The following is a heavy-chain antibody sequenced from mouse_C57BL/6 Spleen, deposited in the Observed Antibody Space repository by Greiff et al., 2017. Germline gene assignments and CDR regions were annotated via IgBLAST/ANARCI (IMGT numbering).Heavy chain of an antibody. D-gene: IGHD3-2*02. CDR1: GFTFSSYA. CDR2: ISDGGSYT. CDR3: ARDGQLRLPFAY. Sequence: EVQLVESGGGLVKPGGSLKLSCAASGFTFSSYAMSWVRQTPEKRLEWVATISDGGSYTYYPDNVKGRFTISRDNAKNNLYLQMSHLKSEDTAMYYCARDGQLRLPFAYWGQGTLVTVSA. J-gene: IGHJ3*01. V-gene: IGHV5-4*01.